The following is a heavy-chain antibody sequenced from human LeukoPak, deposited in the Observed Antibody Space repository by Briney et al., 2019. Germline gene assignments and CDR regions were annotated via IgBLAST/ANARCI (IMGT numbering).Heavy chain of an antibody. Sequence: GGSLRLSCAASGFTFSSYAMNWVRQAPGKGLEWVSVTSGSDGGTYYADSVKGRFTISRDNSKSTVYLQMNSLRAEDTAVYYCAKDFDNWGQGTLVTVSS. CDR1: GFTFSSYA. J-gene: IGHJ4*02. CDR3: AKDFDN. V-gene: IGHV3-23*01. CDR2: TSGSDGGT.